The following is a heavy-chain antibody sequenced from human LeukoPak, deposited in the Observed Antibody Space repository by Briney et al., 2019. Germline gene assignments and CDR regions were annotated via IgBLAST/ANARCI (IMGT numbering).Heavy chain of an antibody. CDR1: GFTFSAYW. CDR3: ARDPRVITLFENYMDV. V-gene: IGHV3-7*01. CDR2: IKHDGSEK. D-gene: IGHD3-10*01. Sequence: GGSLRLSCAASGFTFSAYWMNWVRQAPGKGPEWVANIKHDGSEKYYVDSVKGRFTISRDNAKNPLYLQMNTLRGDDTAIYYCARDPRVITLFENYMDVWGKGTTVTVSS. J-gene: IGHJ6*03.